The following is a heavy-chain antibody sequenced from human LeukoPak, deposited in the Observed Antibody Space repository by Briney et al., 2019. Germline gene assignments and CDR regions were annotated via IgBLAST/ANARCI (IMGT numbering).Heavy chain of an antibody. CDR2: INPSGGST. Sequence: GASVKVSCKASGCTFTGYYMYWVRQAPGQGLEWMGIINPSGGSTSYAQKFQGRVTMTRDTSTSTVYMELSSLRSEDAAVYYCAREPYSSGWYRYYFGYWGQGTLVTVSS. V-gene: IGHV1-46*01. D-gene: IGHD6-19*01. CDR3: AREPYSSGWYRYYFGY. CDR1: GCTFTGYY. J-gene: IGHJ4*02.